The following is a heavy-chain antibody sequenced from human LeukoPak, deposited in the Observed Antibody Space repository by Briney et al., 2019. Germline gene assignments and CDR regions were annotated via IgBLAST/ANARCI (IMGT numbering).Heavy chain of an antibody. V-gene: IGHV3-48*02. CDR3: ATDKDWAFDY. CDR2: IGIGGNTI. J-gene: IGHJ4*02. Sequence: GGSLRLSCEASGFTFTGYSMNWIRQAPGKGLEWLSYIGIGGNTILYADFVKGRFTISRDNAKNSLFLQMNSLRDEDTAVYYCATDKDWAFDYWGQGTQVTVSS. D-gene: IGHD3-9*01. CDR1: GFTFTGYS.